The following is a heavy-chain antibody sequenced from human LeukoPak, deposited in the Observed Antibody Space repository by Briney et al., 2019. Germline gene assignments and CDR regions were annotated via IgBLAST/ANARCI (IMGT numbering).Heavy chain of an antibody. J-gene: IGHJ4*02. CDR2: MNPNSGNT. CDR1: GYTFTSYD. V-gene: IGHV1-8*01. CDR3: ARGDGSSSWDPFDY. D-gene: IGHD6-13*01. Sequence: ASVKVSCKASGYTFTSYDINWVRQATGQGLERMGWMNPNSGNTGYAQKFQGRVTMTRNTSISAAYMELSSLRSEDTAVYYCARGDGSSSWDPFDYWGQGTLVTVPS.